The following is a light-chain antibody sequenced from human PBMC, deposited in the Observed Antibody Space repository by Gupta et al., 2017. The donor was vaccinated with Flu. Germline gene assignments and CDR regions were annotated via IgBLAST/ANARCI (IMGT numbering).Light chain of an antibody. CDR3: QQSDSLPRT. V-gene: IGKV1-39*01. Sequence: DIQMTQSPSSLSASGGDRVTITCRASQNIIKYLNWYQQKPGKAPKLLVYAATSLQGGVPSRFSGSGSGTDFTLTISRLQPEDFATYYCQQSDSLPRTFGHGTKVDFK. CDR1: QNIIKY. CDR2: AAT. J-gene: IGKJ3*01.